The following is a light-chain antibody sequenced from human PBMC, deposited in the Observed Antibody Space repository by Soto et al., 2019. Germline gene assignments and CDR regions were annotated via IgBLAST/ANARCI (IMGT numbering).Light chain of an antibody. CDR1: QTIRSW. J-gene: IGKJ4*01. Sequence: DIQMTQSPSTLSASVGDRVTITCRASQTIRSWLAWYQQKPGKAPKLLIYKASSLESGVPSRFSGSGSGTEFTLTISSLQPDDIATYYFQQDNSYFIFGGGTKVEIK. CDR2: KAS. V-gene: IGKV1-5*03. CDR3: QQDNSYFI.